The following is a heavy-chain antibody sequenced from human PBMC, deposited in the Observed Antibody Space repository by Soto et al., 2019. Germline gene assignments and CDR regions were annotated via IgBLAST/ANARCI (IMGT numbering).Heavy chain of an antibody. CDR1: GFTFSSYA. J-gene: IGHJ2*01. D-gene: IGHD3-22*01. V-gene: IGHV3-23*01. Sequence: EVQLLESGGGLVQPGGSLRLSCAASGFTFSSYAMSWVRQAPGKGLEGVSGISGSGGSTYYAGSVTGRFTISRDNFKNTLNQQMNTLRAENTAVNYCAKGGNTYYYDSSGSYRSWYFDLWGRGTLVTVSS. CDR2: ISGSGGST. CDR3: AKGGNTYYYDSSGSYRSWYFDL.